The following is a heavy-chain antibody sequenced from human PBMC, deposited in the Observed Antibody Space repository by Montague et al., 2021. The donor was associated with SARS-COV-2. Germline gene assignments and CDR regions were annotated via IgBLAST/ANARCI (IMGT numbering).Heavy chain of an antibody. CDR1: GFTFGDYA. Sequence: SLRLSCAGSGFTFGDYAMSWVRQAPGKGLQWVGIIRARAYGGTTDYAASVKGRFTISRDDSRSIAYLQLNSLKTEDTAVYYCTSNASPYYGVDVWGQGTTVTVPS. J-gene: IGHJ6*02. V-gene: IGHV3-49*04. CDR3: TSNASPYYGVDV. CDR2: IRARAYGGTT. D-gene: IGHD2-2*01.